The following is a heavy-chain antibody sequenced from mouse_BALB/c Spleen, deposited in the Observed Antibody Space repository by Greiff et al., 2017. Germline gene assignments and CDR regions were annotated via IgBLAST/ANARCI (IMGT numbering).Heavy chain of an antibody. J-gene: IGHJ3*01. CDR1: GFTFSSYA. V-gene: IGHV5-9-4*01. CDR3: ARPYYSFAY. CDR2: ISSGGSYT. D-gene: IGHD1-1*01. Sequence: EVQRVESGGGLVKPGGSLKLSCAASGFTFSSYAMSWVRQSPEKRLEWVAEISSGGSYTYYPDTVTGRFTISRDNAKNTLYLEMSSLRSEDTAMYYCARPYYSFAYWGQGTLVTVSA.